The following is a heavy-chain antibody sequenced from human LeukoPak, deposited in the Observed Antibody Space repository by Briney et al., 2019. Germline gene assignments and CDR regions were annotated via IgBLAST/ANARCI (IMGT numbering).Heavy chain of an antibody. D-gene: IGHD6-13*01. V-gene: IGHV4-31*03. CDR1: GGSISSGGYY. J-gene: IGHJ6*02. Sequence: SETLSLTCTVSGGSISSGGYYWSWIRQHPGKGLEWIGYIYYSGSTYYNPSLKSRVAISVDTSKNQFSLKLSSVTAADTAVYYCARGSSASSSWYYYYYGMDVWGQGTTVTVSS. CDR3: ARGSSASSSWYYYYYGMDV. CDR2: IYYSGST.